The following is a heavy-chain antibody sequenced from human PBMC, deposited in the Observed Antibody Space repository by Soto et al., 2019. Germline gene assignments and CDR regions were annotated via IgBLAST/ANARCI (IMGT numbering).Heavy chain of an antibody. CDR1: GGSISSGGYY. Sequence: SETLSLTCTVSGGSISSGGYYWSWIRQHPGKGLEWIGYIYYSGSTYYNPSLKSRVTISVDTSKNQFSLKLSSVTAADTAVYYCARVAQGYDFWSLDPAFDIWGQGTMVTVSS. J-gene: IGHJ3*02. CDR3: ARVAQGYDFWSLDPAFDI. CDR2: IYYSGST. D-gene: IGHD3-3*01. V-gene: IGHV4-31*03.